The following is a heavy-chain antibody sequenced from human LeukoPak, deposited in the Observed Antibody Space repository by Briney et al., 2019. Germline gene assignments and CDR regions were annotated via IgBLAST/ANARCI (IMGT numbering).Heavy chain of an antibody. Sequence: ASVKVSCKSSGYTYTSHYIHWVRQAPGQGLEWVGIINPSGGNAVYAQTFQGRFTMTRGTSTSTIYMEMSSLRSEDTAVYFCTRSAIVGAPGDFDYWGQGTLVTVSS. V-gene: IGHV1-46*03. J-gene: IGHJ4*02. CDR1: GYTYTSHY. D-gene: IGHD1-26*01. CDR2: INPSGGNA. CDR3: TRSAIVGAPGDFDY.